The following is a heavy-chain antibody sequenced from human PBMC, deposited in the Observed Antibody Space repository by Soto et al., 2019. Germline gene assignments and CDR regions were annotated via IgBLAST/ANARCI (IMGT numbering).Heavy chain of an antibody. CDR3: AREPRYWRGGSGSITGDAYDI. V-gene: IGHV3-66*01. CDR2: ISNRGDT. Sequence: EVQLVESGGGLVQPGGSLRLSCTASGFIVSDTYVNWVRQAPGKGLEWVSVISNRGDTHYADSVRGRFSLSRDISDNTLHLQMNNLRVEDTAVYYCAREPRYWRGGSGSITGDAYDIWGQGTMVTVSS. D-gene: IGHD2-15*01. CDR1: GFIVSDTY. J-gene: IGHJ3*02.